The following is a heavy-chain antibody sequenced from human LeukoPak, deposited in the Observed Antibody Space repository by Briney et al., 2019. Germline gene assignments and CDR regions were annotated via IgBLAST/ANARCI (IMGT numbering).Heavy chain of an antibody. J-gene: IGHJ6*02. V-gene: IGHV4-59*01. D-gene: IGHD4-23*01. CDR2: IYYSGTT. CDR3: ARIMQTPWGMDV. Sequence: SETLSLTCTVSGGSISPYYWSWIRQPPGKGLEYIGYIYYSGTTDYSPSLKSRVTISVDTSKNQFSLKVTSVSAADTAVYYCARIMQTPWGMDVWGQGTTVTVSS. CDR1: GGSISPYY.